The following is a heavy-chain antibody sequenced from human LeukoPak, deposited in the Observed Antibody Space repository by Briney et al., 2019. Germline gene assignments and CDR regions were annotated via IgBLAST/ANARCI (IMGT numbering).Heavy chain of an antibody. V-gene: IGHV3-66*01. D-gene: IGHD5-18*01. J-gene: IGHJ3*02. CDR3: ARVMVKWGLAFDI. CDR1: GFTVRSNY. CDR2: IYSGGST. Sequence: GGSLRLSCAASGFTVRSNYVSWVRQAPGKGLEWVSLIYSGGSTYYADSVKGRFTISRDNSKNTLYLQMNSLRAEDTAVYYCARVMVKWGLAFDIWGQGTMVTVSS.